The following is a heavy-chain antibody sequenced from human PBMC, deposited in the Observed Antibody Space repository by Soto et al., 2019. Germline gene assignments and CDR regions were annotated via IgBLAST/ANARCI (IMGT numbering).Heavy chain of an antibody. D-gene: IGHD2-2*01. CDR3: ARALDSSAAPFDY. Sequence: QVQLQESGPGLVKPSETLSLTCTVSGGSINNYYWSWIRQPPGKGLEWIGYIYYSGRTNYNPSLNSRVTISVDTSKSQFSLKLSSVTAADTAVYFCARALDSSAAPFDYWGQGTLVTVSS. J-gene: IGHJ4*02. V-gene: IGHV4-59*01. CDR2: IYYSGRT. CDR1: GGSINNYY.